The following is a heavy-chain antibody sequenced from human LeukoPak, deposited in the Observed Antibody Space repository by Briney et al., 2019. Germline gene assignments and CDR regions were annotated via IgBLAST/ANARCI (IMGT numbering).Heavy chain of an antibody. V-gene: IGHV4-59*01. J-gene: IGHJ3*02. D-gene: IGHD3-10*01. CDR2: IYYSGST. CDR3: ARATALGVDAFDI. CDR1: GGSISSYY. Sequence: PSETLSLTCTVSGGSISSYYWSWIRQPPGKGLEWIGHIYYSGSTNYNPSLKSRVTISVDTSKNQFSLKLSSVTAADTAVYYCARATALGVDAFDIWGQGTMVTVSS.